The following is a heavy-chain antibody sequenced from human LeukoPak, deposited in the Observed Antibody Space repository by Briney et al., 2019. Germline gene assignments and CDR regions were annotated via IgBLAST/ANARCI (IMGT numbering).Heavy chain of an antibody. CDR3: ARDRSSRSGYYYYYGMDV. V-gene: IGHV1-69*04. CDR1: GGTFSSYA. CDR2: IIPILGIA. Sequence: GSSVKVSCKASGGTFSSYAISWVRQAPGQGLEWMGRIIPILGIANYAQKFQGRVTITADKSTSTAYMELSSLRSEDTAVYYCARDRSSRSGYYYYYGMDVWGQGTTDTVSS. D-gene: IGHD6-13*01. J-gene: IGHJ6*02.